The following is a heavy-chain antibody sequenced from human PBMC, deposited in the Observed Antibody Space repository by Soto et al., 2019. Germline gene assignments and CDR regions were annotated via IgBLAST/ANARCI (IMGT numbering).Heavy chain of an antibody. CDR3: ARDYWTYYYDSSGYYPDP. CDR2: ISAYNGNT. D-gene: IGHD3-22*01. Sequence: SVKVSCKASGYTFTSYGISWVRQAPGQGLEWMGWISAYNGNTNYAQKLQGRVTMTTDTSTSTAYMELRSLRSDDTAVYYCARDYWTYYYDSSGYYPDPWGQGTLVTVSS. CDR1: GYTFTSYG. J-gene: IGHJ5*02. V-gene: IGHV1-18*01.